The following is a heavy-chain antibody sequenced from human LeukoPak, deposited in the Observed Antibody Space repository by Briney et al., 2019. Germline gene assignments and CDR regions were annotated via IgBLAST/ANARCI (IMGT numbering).Heavy chain of an antibody. CDR3: ARSSYDYGGIEGPFDY. Sequence: GRSLRLSCAASGFTLTHYAMHWVRQAPGKGLEWVAVTSYDGNKKYYADSVKGRFTISRDSSKNTLYLQMSSLRAEDTAVYYCARSSYDYGGIEGPFDYWGQGTPVTVSS. J-gene: IGHJ4*02. CDR1: GFTLTHYA. V-gene: IGHV3-30*15. CDR2: TSYDGNKK. D-gene: IGHD4-23*01.